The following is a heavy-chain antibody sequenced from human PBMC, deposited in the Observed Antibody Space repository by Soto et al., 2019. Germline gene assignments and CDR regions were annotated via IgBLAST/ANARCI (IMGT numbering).Heavy chain of an antibody. CDR1: GGSISSGDYY. CDR2: IYHSGTT. J-gene: IGHJ5*01. CDR3: ARQDFQGWFDS. Sequence: QVQLQESGPALVKPSQTLSLTCTVSGGSISSGDYYWTWIHHHPGKGLEWIGYIYHSGTTYHNPSLKGRLAISVDTSKNQFSLKLTSVTAADTAVYYCARQDFQGWFDSWGQGTLVTVSS. V-gene: IGHV4-31*03.